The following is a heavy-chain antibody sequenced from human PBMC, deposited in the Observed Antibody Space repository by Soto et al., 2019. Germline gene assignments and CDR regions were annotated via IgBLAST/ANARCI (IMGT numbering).Heavy chain of an antibody. CDR3: AKGHSSSV. CDR1: GFTFDDYA. J-gene: IGHJ3*01. V-gene: IGHV3-9*01. D-gene: IGHD2-15*01. Sequence: GGSLRLSCAASGFTFDDYAMHWVRQAPGKGLEWVSGISWNSGSIGYADSVKGRFTISRDNAKNSLYLQMNSLRAEDTAVYYCAKGHSSSVWGQGTMVTVSS. CDR2: ISWNSGSI.